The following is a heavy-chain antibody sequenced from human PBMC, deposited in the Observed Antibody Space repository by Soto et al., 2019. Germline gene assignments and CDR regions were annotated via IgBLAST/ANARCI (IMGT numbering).Heavy chain of an antibody. V-gene: IGHV3-30*03. Sequence: QVQLVESGVGVVQPVRSLRLTCAASGFIFSGSGMHWVRQAPGKGLEWVALVSNDGIRKYYGDSVKGRFTISRDNAENTLYLQMNSLRAEDTAVYYCARWVGGSMYDNSGKYDSWGQGTLVTVSS. CDR2: VSNDGIRK. J-gene: IGHJ5*01. CDR3: ARWVGGSMYDNSGKYDS. D-gene: IGHD3-22*01. CDR1: GFIFSGSG.